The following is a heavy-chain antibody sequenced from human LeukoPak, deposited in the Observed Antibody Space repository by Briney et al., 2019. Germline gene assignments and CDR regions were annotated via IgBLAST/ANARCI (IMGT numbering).Heavy chain of an antibody. CDR1: GYTFTSYG. J-gene: IGHJ6*03. V-gene: IGHV1-18*01. CDR2: ISAYNGNT. Sequence: ASVKVSCKASGYTFTSYGISWVRQAPGQGLEWMGWISAYNGNTNYAQKLQGRVTMTTDTSTSTAYMELRSLRSDDTAVYYCARDRVDYDFWSGYGLTSPHYYMDVWGKGPRSPSP. D-gene: IGHD3-3*01. CDR3: ARDRVDYDFWSGYGLTSPHYYMDV.